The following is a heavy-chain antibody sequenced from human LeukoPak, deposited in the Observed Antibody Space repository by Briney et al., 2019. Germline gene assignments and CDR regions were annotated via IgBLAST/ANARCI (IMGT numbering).Heavy chain of an antibody. V-gene: IGHV3-23*01. D-gene: IGHD3-22*01. CDR1: GFTFSSYA. CDR3: AKDTEADYYDSSGYYYERSAFDY. J-gene: IGHJ4*02. Sequence: GGSLRLSCAASGFTFSSYAMAWVRQAPGKGLEWVSTISGGPGTTYYADSVKGRFTISRDNSKNTLYLQMNSLRAEDTAVYYCAKDTEADYYDSSGYYYERSAFDYWGQGTLVTVSS. CDR2: ISGGPGTT.